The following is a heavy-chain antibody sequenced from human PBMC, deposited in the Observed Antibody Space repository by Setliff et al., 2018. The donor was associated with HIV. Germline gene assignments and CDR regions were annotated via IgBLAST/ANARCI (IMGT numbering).Heavy chain of an antibody. CDR1: GGSFSGYY. D-gene: IGHD2-15*01. Sequence: PSETLSLTCAVYGGSFSGYYWSWIRQPPEKGLEWIGEINHSGSTNYNPSLKSRVTISVDTSKNQFSLNLTSVTAADTAVYYCARAPFRGGSFGWFDPWGQGTLVTVSS. V-gene: IGHV4-34*01. CDR3: ARAPFRGGSFGWFDP. CDR2: INHSGST. J-gene: IGHJ5*02.